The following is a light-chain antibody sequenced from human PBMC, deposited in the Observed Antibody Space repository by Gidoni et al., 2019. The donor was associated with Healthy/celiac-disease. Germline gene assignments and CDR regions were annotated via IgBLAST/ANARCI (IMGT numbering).Light chain of an antibody. CDR3: SSYAGSNTVV. Sequence: QSALTQPPSASGSPGQSVTISCTGTSSDVGEYNYVSWYQQHPGKAPKLMIYEVSKRPSGVPDRFSGSKSGNTASLTVSGLQAEDEADYYCSSYAGSNTVVFGGGTRLTVL. V-gene: IGLV2-8*01. CDR2: EVS. J-gene: IGLJ2*01. CDR1: SSDVGEYNY.